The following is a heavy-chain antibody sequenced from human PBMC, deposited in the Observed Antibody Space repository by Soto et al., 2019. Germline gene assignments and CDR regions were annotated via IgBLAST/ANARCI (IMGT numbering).Heavy chain of an antibody. V-gene: IGHV1-18*04. Sequence: QVQLVQSGAEVKKPGASVKVSCKASGYTFTSYGISWVRQAPGQGLEWMGWISAYNGNTNYAQKLQGRVTMTTDTSPSTASIELRSLRSDDTALYYCSRDAWVIAAAGTAFDYWGQGTLVTVSS. J-gene: IGHJ4*02. CDR2: ISAYNGNT. CDR1: GYTFTSYG. CDR3: SRDAWVIAAAGTAFDY. D-gene: IGHD6-13*01.